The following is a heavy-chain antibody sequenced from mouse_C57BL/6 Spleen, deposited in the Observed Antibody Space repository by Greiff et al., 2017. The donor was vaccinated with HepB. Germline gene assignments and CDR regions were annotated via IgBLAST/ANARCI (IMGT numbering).Heavy chain of an antibody. CDR1: GFNIKDYY. Sequence: EVKLQESGAELVKPGASVKLSCTASGFNIKDYYMHWVKQRTEQGLEWIGRIDPEDGETKYAPKFQGKATITADTSSNTAYLQLSSLTSEDTAVYYCALITTVVAKDWYFDVWGTGTTVTVSS. J-gene: IGHJ1*03. D-gene: IGHD1-1*01. CDR2: IDPEDGET. V-gene: IGHV14-2*01. CDR3: ALITTVVAKDWYFDV.